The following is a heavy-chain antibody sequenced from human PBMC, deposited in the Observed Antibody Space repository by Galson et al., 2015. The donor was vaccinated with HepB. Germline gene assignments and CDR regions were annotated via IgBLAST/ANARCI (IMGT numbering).Heavy chain of an antibody. D-gene: IGHD3-3*01. Sequence: SLRLSCAASGFTFSSYSMNWVRQAPGKGLEWVSSISSSSSYIYYADSVKGRFTISRDNAKNSLYLQMNSLRAEDTAVYYCARAGLYDFWSGFFDYWGQGTLVTVSS. V-gene: IGHV3-21*01. CDR3: ARAGLYDFWSGFFDY. CDR1: GFTFSSYS. J-gene: IGHJ4*02. CDR2: ISSSSSYI.